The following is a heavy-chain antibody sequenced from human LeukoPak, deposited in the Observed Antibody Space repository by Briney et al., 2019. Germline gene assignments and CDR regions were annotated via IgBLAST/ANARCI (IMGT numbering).Heavy chain of an antibody. Sequence: GGSLRLSCAASGFTFSSYAMSWVRQAPGKGLEYVSAISSNGGSTYYANSVKGRFTISRDNSKNTLYLQMGSLRAEDMAVYYCARSPVHYYDSSGYYDYWGQGTLVTVSS. J-gene: IGHJ4*02. CDR1: GFTFSSYA. V-gene: IGHV3-64*01. D-gene: IGHD3-22*01. CDR2: ISSNGGST. CDR3: ARSPVHYYDSSGYYDY.